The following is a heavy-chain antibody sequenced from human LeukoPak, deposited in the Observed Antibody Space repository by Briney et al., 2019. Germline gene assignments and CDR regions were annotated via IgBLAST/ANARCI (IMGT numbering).Heavy chain of an antibody. J-gene: IGHJ5*02. Sequence: ASVKVSCKASGYTFTSYGISWVRQAPGQGLEWMGWISAYNGNTNYAQKLQGRVTMNTDTSTSTAYMELRSLRSDDTAVYYCARDLRGIAAAGNRFDPWGQGTLVTVSS. D-gene: IGHD6-13*01. CDR2: ISAYNGNT. V-gene: IGHV1-18*01. CDR1: GYTFTSYG. CDR3: ARDLRGIAAAGNRFDP.